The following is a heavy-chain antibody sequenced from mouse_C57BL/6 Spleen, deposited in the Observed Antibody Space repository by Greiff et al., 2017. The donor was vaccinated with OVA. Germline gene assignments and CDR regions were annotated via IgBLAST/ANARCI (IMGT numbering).Heavy chain of an antibody. CDR3: ARGPYGKYFDY. CDR2: IDPSDSYT. Sequence: QVQLQQPGAELVKPGASVKLSCKASGYTFTSYWMQWVKQRPGQGLEWIGEIDPSDSYTNYNQKFKGKATLTVDTSSSTAYMQLSSLTSEDSAVYYCARGPYGKYFDYWGQGTTLTVSS. D-gene: IGHD2-1*01. J-gene: IGHJ2*01. V-gene: IGHV1-50*01. CDR1: GYTFTSYW.